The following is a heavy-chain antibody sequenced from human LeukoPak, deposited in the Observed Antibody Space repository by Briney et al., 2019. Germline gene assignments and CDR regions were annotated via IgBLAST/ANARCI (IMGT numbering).Heavy chain of an antibody. CDR2: LYTSGNT. Sequence: SQTLSLTCTVSGDSISSGIYYWGWIRQPAGKGREWIRRLYTSGNTRYNPSLKSRVTISKDTSKNQFSLELKSVTAAGTAVYYCARGRVHPVLLWFGELGVWFDPWGQGTLATVSS. J-gene: IGHJ5*02. D-gene: IGHD3-10*01. CDR3: ARGRVHPVLLWFGELGVWFDP. V-gene: IGHV4-61*02. CDR1: GDSISSGIYY.